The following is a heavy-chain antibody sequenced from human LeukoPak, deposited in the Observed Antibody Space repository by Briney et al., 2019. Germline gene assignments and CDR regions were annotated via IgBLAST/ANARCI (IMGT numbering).Heavy chain of an antibody. CDR1: GGSFSGYY. CDR3: ARGLLRFGESPNWFDP. V-gene: IGHV4-34*01. Sequence: SETLSLTCAVYGGSFSGYYWSWIRQPPGKGLEWIGEINHSGSTYYNPSLKSRVTISVDTSKNQFSLKLSSVTAADTAVYYCARGLLRFGESPNWFDPWGQGTLVTVSS. CDR2: INHSGST. J-gene: IGHJ5*02. D-gene: IGHD3-10*01.